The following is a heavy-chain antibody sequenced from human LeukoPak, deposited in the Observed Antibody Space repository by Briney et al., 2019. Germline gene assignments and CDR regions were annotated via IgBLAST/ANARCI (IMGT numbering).Heavy chain of an antibody. J-gene: IGHJ6*02. D-gene: IGHD3-10*01. Sequence: GGSLRLSCAASGFTFSNYVMNWVRQAPGKGLEWVSGISGSGGITNYADSVKGRFTIFRDNSINTLYLQMNTLRDEDTAIYYCAKGVHYGMDVWGQGTTVTVSS. V-gene: IGHV3-23*01. CDR2: ISGSGGIT. CDR1: GFTFSNYV. CDR3: AKGVHYGMDV.